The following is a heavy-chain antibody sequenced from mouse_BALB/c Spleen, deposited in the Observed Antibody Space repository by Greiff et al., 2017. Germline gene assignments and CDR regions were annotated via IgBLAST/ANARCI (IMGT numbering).Heavy chain of an antibody. CDR2: INSNGGST. J-gene: IGHJ4*01. CDR1: GFTFSSYG. CDR3: ARDRPMGAMDY. V-gene: IGHV5-6-3*01. D-gene: IGHD1-1*02. Sequence: EVMLVESGGGLVQPGGSLKLSCAASGFTFSSYGMSWVRQTPDKRLELVATINSNGGSTYYPDSVKGRFTISRDNAKNTLYLQMSSLKSEDTAMYYCARDRPMGAMDYWGQGTSVTVSS.